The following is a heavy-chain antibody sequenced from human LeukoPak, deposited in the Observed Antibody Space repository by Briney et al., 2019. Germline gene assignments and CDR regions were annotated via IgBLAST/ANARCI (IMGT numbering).Heavy chain of an antibody. Sequence: ASVKVSCKASGYTFTSYGISWVRQAPGQGLEWMGWISAYNGNTNYAQKLQGRVTMTTDTSTSTAYTELRSLRSDDTAVYYCGKSRVTYTTSSALGYWGQGTLVTVSS. CDR3: GKSRVTYTTSSALGY. D-gene: IGHD6-6*01. CDR2: ISAYNGNT. CDR1: GYTFTSYG. J-gene: IGHJ4*02. V-gene: IGHV1-18*01.